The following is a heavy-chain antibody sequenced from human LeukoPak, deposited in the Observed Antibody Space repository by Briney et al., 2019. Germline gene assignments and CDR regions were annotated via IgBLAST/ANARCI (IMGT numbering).Heavy chain of an antibody. Sequence: GGSLRLSCAASGFTFTNAWMTWVRQAPGKGLEWVGRIKTKPYGGTTDYAAPMKGTFTISRDDSKNTLYLQMNSLKSEDTAMYYCTRDQYDIWGQGTLVTVSS. CDR1: GFTFTNAW. J-gene: IGHJ4*02. V-gene: IGHV3-15*01. CDR3: TRDQYDI. CDR2: IKTKPYGGTT. D-gene: IGHD3-9*01.